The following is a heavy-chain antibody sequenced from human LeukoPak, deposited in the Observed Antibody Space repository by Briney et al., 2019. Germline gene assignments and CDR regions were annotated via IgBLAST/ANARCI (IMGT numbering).Heavy chain of an antibody. J-gene: IGHJ6*03. Sequence: PGGSLRLSCAASGFSFSSYSMNWVRQAPGKGLEWVSYISSSGSTRYYADSVKGRITISRDNAKNSLYLQMNSLRAEDTAVYYCARESGRGMAVIYYMDVWGKGTTVTVSS. D-gene: IGHD6-19*01. V-gene: IGHV3-48*01. CDR1: GFSFSSYS. CDR3: ARESGRGMAVIYYMDV. CDR2: ISSSGSTR.